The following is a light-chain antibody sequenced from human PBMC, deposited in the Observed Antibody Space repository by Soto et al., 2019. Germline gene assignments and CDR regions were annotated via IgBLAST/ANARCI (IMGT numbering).Light chain of an antibody. CDR1: HTITSF. Sequence: DVQMTQSPSSLPASVVGRITISFLASHTITSFLNWYQHKPGKAPKLLIYAASSLQSGVPSRFSGSGFGTDFTLTISSLQPEDFTTYYCQQSYSIPWTFGQGTKVDIK. J-gene: IGKJ1*01. V-gene: IGKV1-39*01. CDR2: AAS. CDR3: QQSYSIPWT.